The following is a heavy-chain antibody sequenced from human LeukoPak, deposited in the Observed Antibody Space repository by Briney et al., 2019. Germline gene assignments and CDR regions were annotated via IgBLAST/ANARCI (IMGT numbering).Heavy chain of an antibody. CDR1: GDSISSGYY. J-gene: IGHJ4*02. CDR3: ARADRDTSGSFFDY. Sequence: SETLSLTCNVSGDSISSGYYWGWIRQPPGRGLEWIGSIYHSGRTYYNPSLKSRVTISLEASKNQFSLKVISVTAADTAVYYCARADRDTSGSFFDYWGQGTLATVSS. V-gene: IGHV4-38-2*02. CDR2: IYHSGRT. D-gene: IGHD3-22*01.